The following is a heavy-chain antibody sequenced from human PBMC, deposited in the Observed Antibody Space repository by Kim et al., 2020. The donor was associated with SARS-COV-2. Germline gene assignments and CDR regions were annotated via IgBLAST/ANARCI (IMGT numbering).Heavy chain of an antibody. D-gene: IGHD3-10*01. V-gene: IGHV4-34*01. CDR1: GGSFSGYY. CDR3: ARGSGYYGSGSYYPSTYYYYGMDV. J-gene: IGHJ6*02. Sequence: SETLSLTCAVYGGSFSGYYWSWIRQPPGKGLEWIGKINHSGSTNYNPSLKSRVTISVDTSKNQFSLKLSSVTAADTAVYYCARGSGYYGSGSYYPSTYYYYGMDVWGQGTTVTVSS. CDR2: INHSGST.